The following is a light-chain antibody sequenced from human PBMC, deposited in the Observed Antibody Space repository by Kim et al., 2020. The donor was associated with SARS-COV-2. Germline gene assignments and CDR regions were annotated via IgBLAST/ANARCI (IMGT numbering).Light chain of an antibody. J-gene: IGLJ2*01. V-gene: IGLV3-19*01. CDR1: SLRASE. CDR2: RKA. CDR3: NSRDSNDYGV. Sequence: VAMGQTTRRRCKGGSLRASEENRNQEKHGQAPKVVNYRKATRTPGRPDGFSGSSSGNTAYLAVTGAEAGDEADYYCNSRDSNDYGVFGGGTKVTVL.